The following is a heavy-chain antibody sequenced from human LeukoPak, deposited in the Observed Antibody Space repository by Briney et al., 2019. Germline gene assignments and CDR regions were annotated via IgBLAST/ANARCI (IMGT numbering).Heavy chain of an antibody. Sequence: SETLSLTCTVSGGSISSSSYYWGWIRQPPGKGLKWIGSIYYSGSTYYNPSLKSRVTISVDTSKNQFSLKLSSVTAADTAVYYCARGFSPLRLPFDYWGQGTLVTVSS. V-gene: IGHV4-39*07. D-gene: IGHD3-3*01. CDR2: IYYSGST. CDR3: ARGFSPLRLPFDY. CDR1: GGSISSSSYY. J-gene: IGHJ4*02.